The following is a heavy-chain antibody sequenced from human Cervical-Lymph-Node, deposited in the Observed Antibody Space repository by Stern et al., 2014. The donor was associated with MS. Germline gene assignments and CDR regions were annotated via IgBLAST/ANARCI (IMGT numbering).Heavy chain of an antibody. J-gene: IGHJ5*02. CDR1: GYTFTSYG. V-gene: IGHV1-18*01. CDR3: ARDLETYYYGSGSPSWFDP. D-gene: IGHD3-10*01. CDR2: ISAYNGNT. Sequence: QVQLQQSGAEVKKPGASVKVSCKASGYTFTSYGISWVRQAPGQGLEWMGWISAYNGNTNYAQKLQGRVTMTTDTSTSTAYMELRSLRSDDTAVYYCARDLETYYYGSGSPSWFDPWGQGTLVTVSS.